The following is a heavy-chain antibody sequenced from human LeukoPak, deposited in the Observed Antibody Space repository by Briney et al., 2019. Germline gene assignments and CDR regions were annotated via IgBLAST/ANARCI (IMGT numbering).Heavy chain of an antibody. CDR1: GGTFSNYP. Sequence: PVKVSCKASGGTFSNYPIIWVRKAPGRGLEWLGGIIPIYGTANYALMFQGRITLTAHESTATAYMELRSLTSDDTAMYFCATHTGGYNYWWFDIWGQGTLVSVSS. J-gene: IGHJ5*02. CDR3: ATHTGGYNYWWFDI. V-gene: IGHV1-69*01. D-gene: IGHD5-24*01. CDR2: IIPIYGTA.